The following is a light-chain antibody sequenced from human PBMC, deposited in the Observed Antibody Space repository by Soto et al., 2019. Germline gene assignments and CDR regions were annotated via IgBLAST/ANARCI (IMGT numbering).Light chain of an antibody. Sequence: SVLAPPPSGSGAPGQRVTISCTGGSSNIGAGYDVHWYQQLPGTAPKLLIYRNTNRPSGVPDRFSGSRSATSASLAITGLQAEDEADYYCQSYDSSLSGSFFGTGTKVTAL. CDR2: RNT. V-gene: IGLV1-40*01. J-gene: IGLJ1*01. CDR1: SSNIGAGYD. CDR3: QSYDSSLSGSF.